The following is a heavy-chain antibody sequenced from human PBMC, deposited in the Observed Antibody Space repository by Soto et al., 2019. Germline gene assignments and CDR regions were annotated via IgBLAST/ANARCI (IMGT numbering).Heavy chain of an antibody. CDR2: ISGGGGNT. CDR3: AKDRGAGGRFSGIAVAGIPS. Sequence: EVXXLXSXGGLXQPGXXLXXXCAASGFTFSSYAMSWVRQTPGKGLXXXXXISGGGGNTYYADSVTGRFTISXXXXXXXXXXXXXXXXXXXXXXYYCAKDRGAGGRFSGIAVAGIPSWGQGTLVTVSS. CDR1: GFTFSSYA. D-gene: IGHD6-19*01. J-gene: IGHJ5*02. V-gene: IGHV3-23*01.